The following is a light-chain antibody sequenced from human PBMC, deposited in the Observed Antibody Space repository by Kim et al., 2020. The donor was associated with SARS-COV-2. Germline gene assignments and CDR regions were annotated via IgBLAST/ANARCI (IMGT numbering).Light chain of an antibody. J-gene: IGKJ4*01. Sequence: SVGDRVTITCRANQGISNYLAWYQQKPGKVPKLLIYAASTLQSGVPSRFSGSGSGTDFTLTISSLQPEDVATYYCQKYNSAPPLTFGGGTKVDIK. V-gene: IGKV1-27*01. CDR1: QGISNY. CDR3: QKYNSAPPLT. CDR2: AAS.